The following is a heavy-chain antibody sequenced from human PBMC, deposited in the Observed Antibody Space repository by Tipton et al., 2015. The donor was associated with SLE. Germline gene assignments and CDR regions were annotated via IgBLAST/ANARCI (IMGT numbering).Heavy chain of an antibody. CDR2: MFYGGNT. J-gene: IGHJ4*02. D-gene: IGHD6-19*01. CDR1: GDSISTSSYY. V-gene: IGHV4-39*02. CDR3: VAVAATGRLDG. Sequence: TLSLTCAVSGDSISTSSYYWGWTRQPPGKGLEYIGSMFYGGNTYYWPSLRSRITISVDTSTNHFSLSLTSVTAADTAIYYCVAVAATGRLDGWGQGTLVAVSS.